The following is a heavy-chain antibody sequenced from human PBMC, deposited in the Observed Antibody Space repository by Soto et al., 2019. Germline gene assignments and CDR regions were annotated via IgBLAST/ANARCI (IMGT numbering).Heavy chain of an antibody. Sequence: SETLSLTCTVSGGSISSYYLSWIRQPPGKGLEWIGYIYYSGRTNYNPSLESRVTISVDTSKNQFSLKLSSVTAADTAVYYCAREGVSSSWYNYYGMDVWGQGTTVTVSS. CDR3: AREGVSSSWYNYYGMDV. CDR1: GGSISSYY. J-gene: IGHJ6*02. D-gene: IGHD6-13*01. V-gene: IGHV4-59*01. CDR2: IYYSGRT.